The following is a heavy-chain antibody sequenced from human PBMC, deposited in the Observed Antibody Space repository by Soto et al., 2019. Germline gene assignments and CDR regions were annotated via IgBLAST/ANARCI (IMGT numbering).Heavy chain of an antibody. Sequence: GESLKISGKGSGYSFSIYSIAWVRRMPGKGLEWMGIFDPADSQTRNSPSFEAQVTFSTDRSITTAYLHWGSLKASDTGMYYCARVSNYLNWFPEAFDIWGQGTMVTVSS. CDR2: FDPADSQT. CDR3: ARVSNYLNWFPEAFDI. CDR1: GYSFSIYS. V-gene: IGHV5-51*01. D-gene: IGHD3-10*01. J-gene: IGHJ3*02.